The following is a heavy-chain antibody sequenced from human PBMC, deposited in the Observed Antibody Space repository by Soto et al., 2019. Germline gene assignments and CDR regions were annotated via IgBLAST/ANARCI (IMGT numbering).Heavy chain of an antibody. CDR3: AREGYDFWSGYYGNWFDP. D-gene: IGHD3-3*01. V-gene: IGHV1-46*03. CDR2: INPSGGST. J-gene: IGHJ5*02. Sequence: ASVKVSCKASGYTFTSYYMHWVRQAPGQGLEWMGIINPSGGSTSYAQKFQGRVTMTRDTSTSTVYMELSSLRSEDTAVYYCAREGYDFWSGYYGNWFDPWGQGTLVTAPQ. CDR1: GYTFTSYY.